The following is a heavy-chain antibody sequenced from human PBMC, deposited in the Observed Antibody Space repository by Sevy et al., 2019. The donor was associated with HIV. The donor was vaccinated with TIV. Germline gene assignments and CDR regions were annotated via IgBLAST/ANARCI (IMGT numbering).Heavy chain of an antibody. V-gene: IGHV4-39*01. CDR3: ARPTNYYSSPFYD. CDR2: IFYTDNM. CDR1: GPSISNSDYY. D-gene: IGHD3-22*01. Sequence: SETLSLTCTVSGPSISNSDYYWGWLRQPPGKGLEWIATIFYTDNMFYNPSLKSRVTISVDMSKNQVSLKLTFVTAAGKAVYYFARPTNYYSSPFYDWGQGTLVTVSS. J-gene: IGHJ4*02.